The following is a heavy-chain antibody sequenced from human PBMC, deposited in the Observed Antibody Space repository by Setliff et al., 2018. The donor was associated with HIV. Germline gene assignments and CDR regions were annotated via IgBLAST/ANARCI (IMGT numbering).Heavy chain of an antibody. Sequence: PGGSLRLSCAASRFTFSSYSMHWVRQAPGKGLEWVSTFADSAVITLYADSVKGRFTMSRDNSKNTLYLHMTGLRADDTAIYYCAKDLGTYSSGRALDSWGQGALVTVSS. V-gene: IGHV3-23*01. CDR1: RFTFSSYS. CDR2: FADSAVIT. D-gene: IGHD6-19*01. J-gene: IGHJ4*02. CDR3: AKDLGTYSSGRALDS.